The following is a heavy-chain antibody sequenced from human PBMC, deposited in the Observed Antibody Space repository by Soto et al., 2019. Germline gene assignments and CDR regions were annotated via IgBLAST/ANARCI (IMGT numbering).Heavy chain of an antibody. CDR3: ASSRITMVPYGTDV. D-gene: IGHD3-10*01. J-gene: IGHJ6*02. CDR2: INAGNGNT. Sequence: QVQLVQSGAEVKKPGASVKVSCKASGYTFTSYAMHWVRQAPGQRLEWMGWINAGNGNTKYSQTFQGRVTITRDTSASTAYMELSSLRSEDTAVYYCASSRITMVPYGTDVGGQGTTGTVSS. V-gene: IGHV1-3*01. CDR1: GYTFTSYA.